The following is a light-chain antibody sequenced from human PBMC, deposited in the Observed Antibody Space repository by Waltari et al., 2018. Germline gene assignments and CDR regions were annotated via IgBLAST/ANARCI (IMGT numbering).Light chain of an antibody. Sequence: EIVMTQSPATLSVSPGERATLSCRASQSVSSNLAWYQQKPGQAPRLLIYGASTRATGIPARFSGSGSGTEFTLTISSLQSEDFAVYYCQQYNNWPRMYTFGXGXKLEIK. V-gene: IGKV3-15*01. CDR1: QSVSSN. CDR3: QQYNNWPRMYT. CDR2: GAS. J-gene: IGKJ2*01.